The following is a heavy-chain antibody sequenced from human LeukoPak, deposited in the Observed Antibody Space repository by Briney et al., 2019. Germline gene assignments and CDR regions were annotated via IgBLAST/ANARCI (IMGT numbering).Heavy chain of an antibody. J-gene: IGHJ6*03. CDR3: AKGPRRGYSYGSGHYCYYMDV. V-gene: IGHV3-30*02. Sequence: PGGSLRLSCAASGFTFSSYGMHWVRQAPGKGLEWVAFIRYDGSNKYYADSVKGRFTISRDNSKNTLYLQMNSLRAEDTAVYYCAKGPRRGYSYGSGHYCYYMDVWGKGTTVTISS. CDR1: GFTFSSYG. D-gene: IGHD5-18*01. CDR2: IRYDGSNK.